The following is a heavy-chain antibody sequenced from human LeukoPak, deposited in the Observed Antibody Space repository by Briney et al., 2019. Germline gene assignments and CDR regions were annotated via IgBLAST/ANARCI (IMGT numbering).Heavy chain of an antibody. CDR3: ARLYSYGYRGYHYFDY. V-gene: IGHV1-69*04. CDR2: IIPIFGIA. D-gene: IGHD5-18*01. CDR1: GGTFSSYA. Sequence: SVKVSCKASGGTFSSYAISWVRQAPGQGLEWMGRIIPIFGIANYAQKFQGRVTITADKSTSTACMELSSLRSEDTAVYYCARLYSYGYRGYHYFDYWGQGTLVTVSS. J-gene: IGHJ4*02.